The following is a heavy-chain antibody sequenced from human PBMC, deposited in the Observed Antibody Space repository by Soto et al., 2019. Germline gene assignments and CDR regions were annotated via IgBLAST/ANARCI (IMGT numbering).Heavy chain of an antibody. CDR3: ARESKYDTSGYPPWFAP. Sequence: QVQLQESFPVLVKPSQTLSLTCTVSVASISSGGYYWSWIRQHPGEGLEWIGYIYYSGSTSYNPSLKSRVTISVDTSKNQFSLKLSSVTDADTAVYYCARESKYDTSGYPPWFAPWGQGTLVTVSS. J-gene: IGHJ5*02. D-gene: IGHD3-22*01. CDR2: IYYSGST. CDR1: VASISSGGYY. V-gene: IGHV4-31*03.